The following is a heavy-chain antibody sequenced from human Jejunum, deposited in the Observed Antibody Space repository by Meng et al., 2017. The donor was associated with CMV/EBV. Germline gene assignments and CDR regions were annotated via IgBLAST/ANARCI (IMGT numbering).Heavy chain of an antibody. J-gene: IGHJ4*02. CDR2: ISGSDSST. CDR3: AKEGYSNDLDY. Sequence: CAASGFTFSIYAMTWVRQAPGKGLEWVSAISGSDSSTFYADSVKGRFTISRDNSENTLYLQVNSLRAEDTAVYFCAKEGYSNDLDYWGQGTLVTVSS. V-gene: IGHV3-23*01. CDR1: GFTFSIYA. D-gene: IGHD4-11*01.